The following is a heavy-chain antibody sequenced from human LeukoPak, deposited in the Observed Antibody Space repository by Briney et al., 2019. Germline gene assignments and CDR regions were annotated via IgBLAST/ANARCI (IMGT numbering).Heavy chain of an antibody. CDR2: IASSGTTK. CDR1: RFPFSVYE. D-gene: IGHD6-19*01. CDR3: ALLAVASDFDY. Sequence: GGSLRLSCAVSRFPFSVYEMNWVRQAPGKGLEWVSNIASSGTTKYYADSVKGRFSISRDNAKSSLYLQMSSLRVEDTAVYYCALLAVASDFDYWGQGALVTVSS. V-gene: IGHV3-48*03. J-gene: IGHJ4*02.